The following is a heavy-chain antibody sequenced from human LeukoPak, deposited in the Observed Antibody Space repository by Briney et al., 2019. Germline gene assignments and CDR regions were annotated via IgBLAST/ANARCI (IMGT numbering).Heavy chain of an antibody. CDR1: GFTFSSYA. D-gene: IGHD6-13*01. CDR3: ARDRYTSRWYILDY. CDR2: ISYDGSNN. V-gene: IGHV3-30*04. J-gene: IGHJ4*02. Sequence: GGSLRLSCAASGFTFSSYAMHWVRQAPGKGLEWVAVISYDGSNNYYADSVKGRFTISRDNSKNTLYLQMNSLRAEDTAVYYCARDRYTSRWYILDYWGQGTLVTVSS.